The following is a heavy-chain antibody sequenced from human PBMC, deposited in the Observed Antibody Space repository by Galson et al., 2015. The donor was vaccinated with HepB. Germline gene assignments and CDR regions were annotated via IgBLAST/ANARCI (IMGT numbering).Heavy chain of an antibody. CDR2: ISYDGSNK. V-gene: IGHV3-30*04. D-gene: IGHD6-13*01. CDR1: GFTFSGYA. J-gene: IGHJ4*02. CDR3: ARHRSVRSSSWEAFDY. Sequence: LRLSCAASGFTFSGYAMHWVRQAPGKGLEWVAVISYDGSNKYYADSVKGRFTISRDNSKNTLYLQMNSLRAEDTAVYYCARHRSVRSSSWEAFDYWGQGTLVTVSS.